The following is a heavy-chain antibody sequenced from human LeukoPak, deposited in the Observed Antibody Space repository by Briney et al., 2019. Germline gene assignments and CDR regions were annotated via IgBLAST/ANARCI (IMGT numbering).Heavy chain of an antibody. CDR3: ARGQGGYCSGGSCYPPGY. D-gene: IGHD2-15*01. V-gene: IGHV3-9*01. CDR1: GFTFDDYA. CDR2: ISWNSGNI. Sequence: PGRSLRLSCAASGFTFDDYAMHWVQQAPGKGLEWVSGISWNSGNIGYADSVKGRFTISRDNAKNSLYLQMNSLRAEDTALYYCARGQGGYCSGGSCYPPGYWGQGTLVTVSS. J-gene: IGHJ4*02.